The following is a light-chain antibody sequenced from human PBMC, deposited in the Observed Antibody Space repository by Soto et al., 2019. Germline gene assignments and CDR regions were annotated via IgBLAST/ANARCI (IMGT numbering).Light chain of an antibody. CDR3: MQALQTPWT. CDR1: LSLLHSNGYTY. J-gene: IGKJ1*01. Sequence: DIVLTQSPHALPVTPGEPASISCRASLSLLHSNGYTYVDWFLQKPGQSPQLLISLVSYRASGVPDRFSGSGSGTDITLTISRVEAGDVGVYYCMQALQTPWTFGQGTKVEIK. CDR2: LVS. V-gene: IGKV2-28*01.